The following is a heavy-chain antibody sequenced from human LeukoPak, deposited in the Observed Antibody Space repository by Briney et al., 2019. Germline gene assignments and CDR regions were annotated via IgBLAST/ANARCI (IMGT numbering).Heavy chain of an antibody. J-gene: IGHJ4*02. V-gene: IGHV3-30*04. D-gene: IGHD6-13*01. CDR1: GFTFSNYG. CDR2: ISYDGSNE. CDR3: ARDRASIAAAGFDY. Sequence: GSLRLSCAASGFTFSNYGLHWVRQAPGKGLEWVAFISYDGSNEYYADSVKGQFTISRDNSMKMLYLQMDSLTPDDTAVYYCARDRASIAAAGFDYWGQGTLVTASS.